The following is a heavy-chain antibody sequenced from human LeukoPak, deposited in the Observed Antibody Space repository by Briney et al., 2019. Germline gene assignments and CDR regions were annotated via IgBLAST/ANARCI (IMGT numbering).Heavy chain of an antibody. V-gene: IGHV4-59*01. CDR2: IYYSGST. CDR3: AREVAITMILGNWFDP. CDR1: GGSISSYY. Sequence: PSETLSLTCTVSGGSISSYYWSWIRQPPGKGLEWIGYIYYSGSTNYNPSLKSRVTISVDTSKNQFSLKLSSVTAADTAVYYCAREVAITMILGNWFDPWGQGTLVTVSS. D-gene: IGHD3-22*01. J-gene: IGHJ5*02.